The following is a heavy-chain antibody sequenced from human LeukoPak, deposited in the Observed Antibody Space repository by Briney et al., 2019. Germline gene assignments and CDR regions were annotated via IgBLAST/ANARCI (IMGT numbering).Heavy chain of an antibody. Sequence: PGGSLRLSCAASGFTFSSYGMHWVRQGPGKGLEWVAVIWSDGSKKYCADSVKGRFTISRDNSKNTLFLQMNTLRAEDTAVYYCVRGDFGSGANWFDPWGQGTLVTVSS. CDR1: GFTFSSYG. V-gene: IGHV3-33*01. CDR2: IWSDGSKK. D-gene: IGHD3-10*01. CDR3: VRGDFGSGANWFDP. J-gene: IGHJ5*02.